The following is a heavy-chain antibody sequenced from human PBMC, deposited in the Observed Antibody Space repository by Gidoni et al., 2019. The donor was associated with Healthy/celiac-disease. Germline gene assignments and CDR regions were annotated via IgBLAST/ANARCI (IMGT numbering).Heavy chain of an antibody. J-gene: IGHJ5*02. CDR2: FDREDGET. CDR1: GYTLPELS. Sequence: QVKLVQSGAEVKKPGASVKVSCKVSGYTLPELSMHWVRQAPGKGLEWMEGFDREDGETIYAQKFQGRVTMTEDTSTDTAYMELSSLRSEDTAVYYCATRWFGELSYGGYWFDPWGQGTLVTVSS. V-gene: IGHV1-24*01. D-gene: IGHD3-10*01. CDR3: ATRWFGELSYGGYWFDP.